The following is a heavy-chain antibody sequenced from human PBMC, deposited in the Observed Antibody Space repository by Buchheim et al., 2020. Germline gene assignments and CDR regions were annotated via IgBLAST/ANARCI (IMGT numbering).Heavy chain of an antibody. CDR1: GGSISSSNW. Sequence: QVQLQESGPGLVKPSGTLSLTCAVSGGSISSSNWWSWVRQPPGKGLEWMGEIYHSGSTNYNPSLKSLVTISVDKSKNQFSLKLSSVTAADTAVYYCARAEGYCTNGVCSPYYYGMDVWGQGT. J-gene: IGHJ6*02. CDR3: ARAEGYCTNGVCSPYYYGMDV. CDR2: IYHSGST. D-gene: IGHD2-8*01. V-gene: IGHV4-4*02.